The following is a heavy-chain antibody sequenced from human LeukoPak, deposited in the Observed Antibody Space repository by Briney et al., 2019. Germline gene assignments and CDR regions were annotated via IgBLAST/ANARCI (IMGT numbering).Heavy chain of an antibody. CDR3: ARDFSPFGAPMGYSAFDI. CDR1: GYTFTGYY. Sequence: ASVKVSCKASGYTFTGYYMHWVRQAPGQGLEWMGWINPNSGGTNYAQKFQGRVTMTRDTSISTAYMELSRLRSDDTAVYYCARDFSPFGAPMGYSAFDIWGQGTMVTVSS. CDR2: INPNSGGT. V-gene: IGHV1-2*02. J-gene: IGHJ3*02. D-gene: IGHD3-3*01.